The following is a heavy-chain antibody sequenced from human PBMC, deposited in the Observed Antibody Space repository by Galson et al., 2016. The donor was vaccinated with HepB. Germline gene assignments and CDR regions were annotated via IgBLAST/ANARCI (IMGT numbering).Heavy chain of an antibody. Sequence: SLRLSCAASGFTFSSYAMSWVRQAPGKGLEWVSAISGSGSSTYYADSVKGRFTISRDNSKNTLYLQMNSLRADDTAVYYCARDPGYITAAPFFDYWGQGTLVTVSS. D-gene: IGHD5-24*01. CDR2: ISGSGSST. CDR1: GFTFSSYA. V-gene: IGHV3-23*01. CDR3: ARDPGYITAAPFFDY. J-gene: IGHJ4*02.